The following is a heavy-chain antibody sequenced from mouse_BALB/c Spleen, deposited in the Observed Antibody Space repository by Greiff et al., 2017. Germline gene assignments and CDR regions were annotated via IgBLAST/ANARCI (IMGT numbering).Heavy chain of an antibody. CDR3: ARVDYERFAY. V-gene: IGHV5-9-4*01. J-gene: IGHJ3*01. CDR2: ISSGGSYT. CDR1: GFTFSSYA. D-gene: IGHD2-4*01. Sequence: EVQLVESGGGLVKPGGSLKLSCAASGFTFSSYAMSWVRQSPEKRLEWVAEISSGGSYTYYPDTVTGRFTISRDNAKNTLYLEMSSLRSEDTAMYYCARVDYERFAYWGQGTLVTVSA.